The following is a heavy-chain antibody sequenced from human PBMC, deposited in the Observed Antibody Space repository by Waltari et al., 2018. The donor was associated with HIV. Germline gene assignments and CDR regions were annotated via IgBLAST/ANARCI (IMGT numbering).Heavy chain of an antibody. Sequence: QVQLVQSGAEVAKPGASVRLSCKTSGYTFGYYAIHWVRQAPGQGLEWMGWINCGKGNTRYSETSQGRFTITRDASAATAYLEVTNLRSEDTALYYCAREPIISVANNAFDVWGLGSMVTVSS. CDR3: AREPIISVANNAFDV. CDR2: INCGKGNT. D-gene: IGHD6-19*01. J-gene: IGHJ3*01. V-gene: IGHV1-3*01. CDR1: GYTFGYYA.